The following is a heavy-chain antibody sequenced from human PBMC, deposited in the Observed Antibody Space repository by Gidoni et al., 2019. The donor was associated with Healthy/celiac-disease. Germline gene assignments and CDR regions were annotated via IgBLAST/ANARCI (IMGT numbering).Heavy chain of an antibody. J-gene: IGHJ4*02. CDR1: GFTFDDYA. CDR3: AKEKEVGATGFVY. CDR2: ISWNSGSI. V-gene: IGHV3-9*01. Sequence: EVQLVESGGGLVQPGRSLRLSCAASGFTFDDYAMHWVRQAPGQGLEWVSGISWNSGSIGYADSVKGRFTISRDNAKNSLYLQMNSLRAEDTALYYCAKEKEVGATGFVYWGQGTLVTVSS. D-gene: IGHD1-26*01.